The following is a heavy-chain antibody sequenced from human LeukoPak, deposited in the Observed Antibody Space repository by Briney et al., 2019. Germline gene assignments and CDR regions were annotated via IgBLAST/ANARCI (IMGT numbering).Heavy chain of an antibody. CDR2: IYYSGST. V-gene: IGHV4-59*12. CDR1: GGSISSYY. Sequence: SETLSLSCTVSGGSISSYYWSWIRQPPGKGLEWIWPIYYSGSTKYNPSLKSRVTISVDTSKNQFSLKLSSVTAADTAVYYCARGVLDYYDSSGQISYYFDYWGQGTLVTVSS. D-gene: IGHD3-22*01. CDR3: ARGVLDYYDSSGQISYYFDY. J-gene: IGHJ4*02.